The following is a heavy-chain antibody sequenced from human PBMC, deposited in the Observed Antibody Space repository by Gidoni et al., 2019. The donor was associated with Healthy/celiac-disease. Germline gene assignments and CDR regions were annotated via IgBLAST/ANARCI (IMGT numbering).Heavy chain of an antibody. V-gene: IGHV1-3*01. D-gene: IGHD3-22*01. CDR1: GYTFTSYA. Sequence: QVQLVQSGAEVKKPGASVKVSCKASGYTFTSYAMHWVRQAPGQRLEWMGWINAGNGNTKYSQKFQGRVTITRDTSESTAYMELSSLRSEDTAVYYCARVRVYDSSGFPDAFDIWGQGTMVTVSS. J-gene: IGHJ3*02. CDR2: INAGNGNT. CDR3: ARVRVYDSSGFPDAFDI.